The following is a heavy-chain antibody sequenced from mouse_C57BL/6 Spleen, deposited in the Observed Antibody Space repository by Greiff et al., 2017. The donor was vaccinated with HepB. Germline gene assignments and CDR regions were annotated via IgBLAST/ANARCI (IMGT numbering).Heavy chain of an antibody. CDR3: AREITTVVATGESWFAY. D-gene: IGHD1-1*01. J-gene: IGHJ3*01. CDR1: GFNIKDYY. CDR2: IDPEDGET. Sequence: VQLQQSGAELVKPGASVKLSCTASGFNIKDYYMHWVKQRTEQGLEWIGRIDPEDGETKYAPKFQGKATITADTSSNTAYLQLSSLTSEDTAVYYCAREITTVVATGESWFAYWGQGTLVTVSA. V-gene: IGHV14-2*01.